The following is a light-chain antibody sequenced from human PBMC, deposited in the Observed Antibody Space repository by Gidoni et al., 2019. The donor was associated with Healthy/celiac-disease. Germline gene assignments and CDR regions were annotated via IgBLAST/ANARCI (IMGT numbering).Light chain of an antibody. CDR1: SGHSSYA. CDR2: LNSDGSH. V-gene: IGLV4-69*01. Sequence: LTQSPSASASLGASVKLTCTLSSGHSSYAIAWHQQQPEKGPRYLMKLNSDGSHSKGDGIPDRFSGSSSGAERYLTISSLQSEDEADYYCQTWGTGXPPWVFGGXXKLTVX. J-gene: IGLJ3*02. CDR3: QTWGTGXPPWV.